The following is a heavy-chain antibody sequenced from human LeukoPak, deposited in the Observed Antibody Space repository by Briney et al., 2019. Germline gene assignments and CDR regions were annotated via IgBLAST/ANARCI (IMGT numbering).Heavy chain of an antibody. Sequence: GGSLRLSCAASGFTFSSYCMNWVRQAPGKGLEWVACISGGSDYMYYADSVKGRFTISRDSARNSLYLQMDSLRAEDTAVYYCARPCLPGFDLYGMDVWGQGTTVTVSS. CDR2: ISGGSDYM. CDR3: ARPCLPGFDLYGMDV. V-gene: IGHV3-21*01. CDR1: GFTFSSYC. D-gene: IGHD3-10*01. J-gene: IGHJ6*02.